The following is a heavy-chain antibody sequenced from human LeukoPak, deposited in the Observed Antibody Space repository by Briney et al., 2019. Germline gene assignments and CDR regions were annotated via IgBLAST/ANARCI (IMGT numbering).Heavy chain of an antibody. CDR1: GFTFSSYS. V-gene: IGHV3-21*01. CDR2: ISSSSSYI. J-gene: IGHJ4*02. CDR3: ARDTHPPYYFDY. Sequence: GGSLRLSCAASGFTFSSYSMNWVRQAPGKGLEWVSSISSSSSYIYYADSVMGRFTISRDNAKNSLYLQMNSLRAEDTAVYYCARDTHPPYYFDYWGQGTLVTVSS.